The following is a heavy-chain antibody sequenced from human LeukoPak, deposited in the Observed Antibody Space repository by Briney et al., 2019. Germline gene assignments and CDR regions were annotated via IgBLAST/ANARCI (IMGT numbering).Heavy chain of an antibody. J-gene: IGHJ4*02. CDR1: GFSFSDYI. Sequence: GGSLRLSCAASGFSFSDYIMHWVRQAPGKGLEWVALIAHDGTYKHCADSVEGRFTISSDNSKNTLYLQMNSLRGEDTAVYYCASEVRPSEFDYWGQGTLVTVSS. CDR3: ASEVRPSEFDY. V-gene: IGHV3-30-3*01. D-gene: IGHD1-26*01. CDR2: IAHDGTYK.